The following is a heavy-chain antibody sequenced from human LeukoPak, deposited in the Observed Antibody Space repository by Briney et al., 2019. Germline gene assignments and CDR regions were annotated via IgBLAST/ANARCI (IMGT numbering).Heavy chain of an antibody. CDR2: IYDSGST. V-gene: IGHV4-31*03. Sequence: PSQTLSLTCTVSGGSISSGAYYWSWIRQHSGKGLECIGYIYDSGSTYYNPSLKSRLTISLDTSNNQFSLRLSSVTAADTAVYYCARGHYYDSGEAFFDYWGQGALVTVSS. CDR1: GGSISSGAYY. J-gene: IGHJ4*02. CDR3: ARGHYYDSGEAFFDY. D-gene: IGHD3-10*01.